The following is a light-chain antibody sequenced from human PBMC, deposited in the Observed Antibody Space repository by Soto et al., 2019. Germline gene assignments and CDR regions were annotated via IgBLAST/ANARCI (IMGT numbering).Light chain of an antibody. V-gene: IGLV2-14*01. J-gene: IGLJ2*01. Sequence: QSVLTQPASVSGSPGQSITISCTGTSSDVGGYNYVSWYQQHPGKAPKLMIYDVSNLPSGVSNRFSGSKSGNTASLTISGLQAEDEADYYCSSYTSSRDVIFGGGTKLTVL. CDR2: DVS. CDR1: SSDVGGYNY. CDR3: SSYTSSRDVI.